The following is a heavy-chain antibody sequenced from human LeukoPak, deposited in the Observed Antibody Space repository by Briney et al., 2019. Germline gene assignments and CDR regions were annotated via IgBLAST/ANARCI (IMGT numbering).Heavy chain of an antibody. CDR2: ISDDGRNK. V-gene: IGHV3-30*18. CDR1: GFSFISYG. D-gene: IGHD4-17*01. CDR3: AKRPSDYGDYVTYFDY. J-gene: IGHJ4*02. Sequence: PGGSLRLSCAASGFSFISYGMHWVRQAPGKGLEWVGVISDDGRNKKYADSVKGRFTISRDNSKDALYLRMNSLRDEDTAVYYCAKRPSDYGDYVTYFDYWGQGTLVTVSS.